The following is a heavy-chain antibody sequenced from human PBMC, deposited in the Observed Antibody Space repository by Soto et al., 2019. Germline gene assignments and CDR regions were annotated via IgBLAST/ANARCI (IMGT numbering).Heavy chain of an antibody. CDR3: ARDWGLLWFGELNCCNWFDP. Sequence: SETLSLTCAVYGGSFSGYYWSWIRQPPGKGLEWIGEINHSGSTNYNPSLKSRVTISVDTSKNQFSLKLSSVTAADTAVYYCARDWGLLWFGELNCCNWFDPWGQGTLVTVSS. CDR1: GGSFSGYY. J-gene: IGHJ5*02. V-gene: IGHV4-34*01. D-gene: IGHD3-10*01. CDR2: INHSGST.